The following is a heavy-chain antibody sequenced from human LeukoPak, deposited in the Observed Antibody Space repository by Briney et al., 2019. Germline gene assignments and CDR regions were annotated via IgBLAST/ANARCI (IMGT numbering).Heavy chain of an antibody. D-gene: IGHD4-17*01. CDR1: GLTFSSYT. V-gene: IGHV3-23*01. CDR3: AKTVTGPGYFFDY. CDR2: ISGSGGTT. J-gene: IGHJ4*02. Sequence: PGGSLRLSCGASGLTFSSYTMNWVRQAPGKGLEWVSAISGSGGTTYYADSVKGRFTISRDNSKNTLSLQMNSLGAEDTAVYYCAKTVTGPGYFFDYWGQGTLVPVSS.